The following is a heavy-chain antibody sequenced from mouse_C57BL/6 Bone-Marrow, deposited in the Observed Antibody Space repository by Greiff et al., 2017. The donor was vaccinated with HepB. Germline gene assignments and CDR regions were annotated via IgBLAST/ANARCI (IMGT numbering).Heavy chain of an antibody. D-gene: IGHD2-4*01. V-gene: IGHV1-42*01. CDR3: ARWGLRSAWFAY. J-gene: IGHJ3*01. CDR1: GYSFTGYY. Sequence: VQLKESGPELVKPGASVKISCKASGYSFTGYYMNWVKQSPEKSLEWIGEINPSTGGTTYNQKFKAKATLTVDKSSSTAYMQLKSLTSEDSAVYYCARWGLRSAWFAYGGQGTLVTVSA. CDR2: INPSTGGT.